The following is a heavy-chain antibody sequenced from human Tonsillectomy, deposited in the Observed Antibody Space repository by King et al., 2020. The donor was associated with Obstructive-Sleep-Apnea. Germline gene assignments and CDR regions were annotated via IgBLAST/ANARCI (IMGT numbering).Heavy chain of an antibody. Sequence: QLQESGPGLVKPSETLSLTFTVSGFSISSDYYWGWIRQPPGKGLEWIGSIYHIGSTYYNPSLKSRVTISVDTPKNQFSLRLSSVTATDTAVYFCARANSNTWNYYFYYGMDVWGQGTTVTVSS. CDR2: IYHIGST. V-gene: IGHV4-38-2*02. CDR1: GFSISSDYY. D-gene: IGHD6-13*01. J-gene: IGHJ6*02. CDR3: ARANSNTWNYYFYYGMDV.